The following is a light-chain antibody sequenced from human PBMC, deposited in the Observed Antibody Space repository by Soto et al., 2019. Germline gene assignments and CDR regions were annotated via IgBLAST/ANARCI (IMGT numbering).Light chain of an antibody. V-gene: IGKV3-15*01. Sequence: EIVLTQSPTPLSVSPGERATLSCRASHGVGNNLAWYQQIPGQAPRLLIYGASTRATGVPARFSGSGSATQFTLTISSLQSEDVGLYYCQQYHQWPVALGGGTKVDIK. CDR1: HGVGNN. J-gene: IGKJ4*01. CDR2: GAS. CDR3: QQYHQWPVA.